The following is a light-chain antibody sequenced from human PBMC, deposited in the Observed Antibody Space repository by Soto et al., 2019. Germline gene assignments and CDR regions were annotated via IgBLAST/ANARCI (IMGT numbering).Light chain of an antibody. CDR2: DVS. CDR3: CSYTSSSTVL. CDR1: SSDVGVYDF. J-gene: IGLJ2*01. Sequence: QSALTQPASVSVSPGQSITISCTGTSSDVGVYDFVSWYQQHPAKAPKLLIYDVSYRPSGVSDRFSGSKSGNTASLTISGLQAEDEADYYCCSYTSSSTVLFGGGTKLTVL. V-gene: IGLV2-14*01.